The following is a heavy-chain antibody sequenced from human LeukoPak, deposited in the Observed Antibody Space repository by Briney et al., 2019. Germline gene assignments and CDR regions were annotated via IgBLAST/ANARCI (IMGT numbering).Heavy chain of an antibody. CDR2: INIDTGGT. V-gene: IGHV1-2*02. CDR1: EYTFIGQY. D-gene: IGHD5-24*01. Sequence: ASVRVSCKASEYTFIGQYMHWVRKAPGQGLEWMGCINIDTGGTNYAQRFQGRVTVTRDTSISTVYMELRGMRPDDTAVYFCARDPIRGDGYNLDYWGQGTLVTVSS. J-gene: IGHJ4*02. CDR3: ARDPIRGDGYNLDY.